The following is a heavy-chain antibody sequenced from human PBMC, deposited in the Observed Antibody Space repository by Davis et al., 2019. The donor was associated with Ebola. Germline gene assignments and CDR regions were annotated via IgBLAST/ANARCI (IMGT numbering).Heavy chain of an antibody. CDR1: GGSISSSSYY. CDR3: ARDNEVSGSPQGVSFDP. Sequence: MPSETLSLTCTVSGGSISSSSYYWGWIRQPPGKGLEWIGEINHSGSTNYNPSLKSRVTISVDTSKNQFSLKLSSVTAADTAVYYCARDNEVSGSPQGVSFDPWGQGTLVTVSS. J-gene: IGHJ5*02. V-gene: IGHV4-39*07. CDR2: INHSGST. D-gene: IGHD1-26*01.